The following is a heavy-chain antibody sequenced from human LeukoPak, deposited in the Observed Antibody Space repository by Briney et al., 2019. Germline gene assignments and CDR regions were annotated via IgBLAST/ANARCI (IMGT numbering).Heavy chain of an antibody. V-gene: IGHV1-69*01. J-gene: IGHJ4*02. Sequence: ASVKVSCKASGGTFSSYAISWVRQAPGQGLEWMGGIIPIFGTANYAQKFQGRVTITADESTSTAYMELSSLRSEDTAVYHCALQSGYCSSTSCDMGFLDYWGQGTLVTVSS. CDR3: ALQSGYCSSTSCDMGFLDY. CDR2: IIPIFGTA. D-gene: IGHD2-2*02. CDR1: GGTFSSYA.